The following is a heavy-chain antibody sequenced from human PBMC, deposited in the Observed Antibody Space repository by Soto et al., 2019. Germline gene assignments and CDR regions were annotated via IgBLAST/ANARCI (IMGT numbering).Heavy chain of an antibody. J-gene: IGHJ4*02. V-gene: IGHV1-69*01. D-gene: IGHD6-6*01. CDR1: GGTFSSYA. Sequence: QVQLVQSGAEVKKPGSSVKVSCKASGGTFSSYAISWVRQAPGQGLEWMGGIIPIFGTANYAQKFQGRVTIPADESTSTTNMELSSLRSEDTAVYYCASLYSCSWAPVDYWGQGTLVTVSS. CDR3: ASLYSCSWAPVDY. CDR2: IIPIFGTA.